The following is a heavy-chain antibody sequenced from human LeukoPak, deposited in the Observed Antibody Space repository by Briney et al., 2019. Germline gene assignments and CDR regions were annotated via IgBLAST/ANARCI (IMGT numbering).Heavy chain of an antibody. D-gene: IGHD3-16*02. CDR3: ARGRLMITLGGVIATYFDY. V-gene: IGHV4-34*01. Sequence: KPSETLSLTCAVYGGSFSGYYWSWIRQPPGKGLEWIGEINHSGSTNYNPSLKSRVTISVDTSKNQFSLKLSSVTAADTAVYYCARGRLMITLGGVIATYFDYWGQGTLVTVSS. CDR1: GGSFSGYY. J-gene: IGHJ4*02. CDR2: INHSGST.